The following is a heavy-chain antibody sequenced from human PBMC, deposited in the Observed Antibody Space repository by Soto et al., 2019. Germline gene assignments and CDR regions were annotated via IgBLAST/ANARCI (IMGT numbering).Heavy chain of an antibody. CDR2: IYPGDSDT. CDR3: AASIFYYGMDV. V-gene: IGHV5-51*01. CDR1: GYSFTSYW. J-gene: IGHJ6*02. Sequence: GESLKISCKGSGYSFTSYWIGWVRQMPGKGLEWMGIIYPGDSDTRYSPSFQGQVTISADKSISTTYLQWSSPKASDTAIYYCAASIFYYGMDVWGQGTTVTVSS.